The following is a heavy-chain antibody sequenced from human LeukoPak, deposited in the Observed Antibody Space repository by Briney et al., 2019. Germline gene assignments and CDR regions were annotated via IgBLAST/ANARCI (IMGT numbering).Heavy chain of an antibody. CDR1: GFTFDDYA. CDR3: AKGGSSWDGGNWLDP. CDR2: ISWDSGSI. Sequence: GRSLRLSCAASGFTFDDYAMHWVRQAPGKGLEWVSGISWDSGSIGYADSVKGRFTISRDNAKNSLYLQMNSLRAEDTALYYCAKGGSSWDGGNWLDPWGQGTLVTVSS. J-gene: IGHJ5*02. D-gene: IGHD6-13*01. V-gene: IGHV3-9*01.